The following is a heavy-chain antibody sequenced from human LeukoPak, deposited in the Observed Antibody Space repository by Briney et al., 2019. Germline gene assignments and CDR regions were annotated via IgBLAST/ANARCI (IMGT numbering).Heavy chain of an antibody. CDR2: IKEDGSEK. V-gene: IGHV3-7*01. CDR1: GFTFSSYW. Sequence: GGSLRLSCAASGFTFSSYWMSWVRQAPGKGLEWVANIKEDGSEKYYVDSVKGRFTISRDNAKNSLFLQMNSLRAEDTAVYYCARAVHPSHYYDSGAYYVWGQGTLVTVSS. D-gene: IGHD3-22*01. CDR3: ARAVHPSHYYDSGAYYV. J-gene: IGHJ4*02.